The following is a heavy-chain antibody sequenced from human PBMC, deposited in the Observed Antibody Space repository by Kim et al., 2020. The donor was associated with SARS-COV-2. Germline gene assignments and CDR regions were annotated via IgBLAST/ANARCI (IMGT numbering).Heavy chain of an antibody. V-gene: IGHV3-30*04. CDR1: GFTFSSYA. CDR2: ISYDGSNK. Sequence: GGSLRLSCAASGFTFSSYAMHWVRQAPGKGLEWVAVISYDGSNKYYADSVKGRFTISRDNSKNTLYLQMNSLRAEDTAVYYCAREGNQGSGSYRGNYYYGMDVWGQGTTVTVSS. D-gene: IGHD3-10*01. CDR3: AREGNQGSGSYRGNYYYGMDV. J-gene: IGHJ6*02.